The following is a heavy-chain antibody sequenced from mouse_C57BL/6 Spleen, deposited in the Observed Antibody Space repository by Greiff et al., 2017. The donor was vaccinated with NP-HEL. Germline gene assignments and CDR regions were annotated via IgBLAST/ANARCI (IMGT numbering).Heavy chain of an antibody. Sequence: QVQLQQSGPGLVAPSQSLSITCTVSGFSLTSYGVHWVRQPPGKGLEWLVVIWSDGSTTYNSALKSRLSISKDNSKSQVFLKMNSLQTDDTAMYYCARHEGDYDYEAWFAYWGQGTLVTVSA. V-gene: IGHV2-6-1*01. J-gene: IGHJ3*01. CDR3: ARHEGDYDYEAWFAY. CDR2: IWSDGST. D-gene: IGHD2-4*01. CDR1: GFSLTSYG.